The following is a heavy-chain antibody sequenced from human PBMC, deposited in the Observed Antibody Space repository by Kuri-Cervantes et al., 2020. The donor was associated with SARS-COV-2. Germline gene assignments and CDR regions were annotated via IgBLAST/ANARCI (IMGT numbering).Heavy chain of an antibody. V-gene: IGHV4-38-2*02. D-gene: IGHD7-27*01. Sequence: SETLSLTCTVSGYSISSGYYWGWIRQPPGKGLEWIGSVYHTGNTYYNPSLKSRLTISVETSKNQFSLTLSSVTAADTAVYYCARRGRTGEGDAWGQGTLVTVSS. CDR2: VYHTGNT. CDR3: ARRGRTGEGDA. CDR1: GYSISSGYY. J-gene: IGHJ5*02.